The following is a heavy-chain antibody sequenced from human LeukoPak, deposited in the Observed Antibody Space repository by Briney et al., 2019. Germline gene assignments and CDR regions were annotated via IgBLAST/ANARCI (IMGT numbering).Heavy chain of an antibody. J-gene: IGHJ5*02. V-gene: IGHV1-18*01. CDR3: ARDPSYDFWSGYGNWFDP. D-gene: IGHD3-3*01. Sequence: ASVKVSCKASGYTFTNYGISWVRQAPGQGLEWMGWISAYNGNTNYAQKLQGRVTMTTDTSTSTAYMELRSLRSDDTAVYYCARDPSYDFWSGYGNWFDPWGQGTPVTVSS. CDR1: GYTFTNYG. CDR2: ISAYNGNT.